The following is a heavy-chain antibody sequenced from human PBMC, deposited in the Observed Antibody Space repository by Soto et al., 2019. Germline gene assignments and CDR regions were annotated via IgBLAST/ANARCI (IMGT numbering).Heavy chain of an antibody. V-gene: IGHV1-18*01. CDR1: GYTFTSYG. D-gene: IGHD3-22*01. CDR2: ISAYNGNT. Sequence: QVQLVQSGAEVKKPGASVKVSCKASGYTFTSYGISWVRQAPGQGLEWMGWISAYNGNTNYAQKLQGRVTMTTDTSTSTAYMELSSLRSDDTAVYYCASHYDSSGLRGKYGMDVWGQGTTVTVSS. J-gene: IGHJ6*02. CDR3: ASHYDSSGLRGKYGMDV.